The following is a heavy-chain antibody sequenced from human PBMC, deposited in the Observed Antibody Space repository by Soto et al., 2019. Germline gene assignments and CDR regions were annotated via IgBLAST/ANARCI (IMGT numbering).Heavy chain of an antibody. CDR3: ASRSSGWYFDY. V-gene: IGHV3-23*01. CDR1: GFTFSSYA. J-gene: IGHJ4*02. CDR2: ISGSGGST. Sequence: EVQVLESGGGLVQPGGSLRLSCAASGFTFSSYAMSWVSQAPGKGLEWVSVISGSGGSTYYADSVKGRFTISRDNSRITLYLQMNYLRAEDTAVYYCASRSSGWYFDYWGQGTLVTVSS. D-gene: IGHD6-19*01.